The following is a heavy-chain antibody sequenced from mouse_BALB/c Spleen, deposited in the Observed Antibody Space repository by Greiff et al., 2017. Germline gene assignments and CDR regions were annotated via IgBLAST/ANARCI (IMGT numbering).Heavy chain of an antibody. J-gene: IGHJ1*01. Sequence: EVKLVESGGGLVKPGGSLKLSCAASGFTFSSYAMSWVRQTPEKRLEWVASISSGGSTYYPDSVKGRFTISRDNARNILYLQMSSLRSEDTAMYYCAREGGYYGYDGYFDVWGAGTTVTVSS. CDR3: AREGGYYGYDGYFDV. CDR2: ISSGGST. CDR1: GFTFSSYA. D-gene: IGHD2-2*01. V-gene: IGHV5-6-5*01.